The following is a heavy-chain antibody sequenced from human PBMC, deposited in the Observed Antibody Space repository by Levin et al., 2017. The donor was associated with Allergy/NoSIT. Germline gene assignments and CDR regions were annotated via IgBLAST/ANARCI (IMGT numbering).Heavy chain of an antibody. J-gene: IGHJ3*02. CDR3: AREGIAVAGTDAFDS. V-gene: IGHV4-59*01. Sequence: ESLKISCTVSGGSISSYYWSWIRQPPGKGLEWIGYIYYSGSTNYNPSLKSRVTISVDTSKNQFSLKLSSVTAADTAVYYCAREGIAVAGTDAFDSWGQGTMVTVSS. D-gene: IGHD6-19*01. CDR2: IYYSGST. CDR1: GGSISSYY.